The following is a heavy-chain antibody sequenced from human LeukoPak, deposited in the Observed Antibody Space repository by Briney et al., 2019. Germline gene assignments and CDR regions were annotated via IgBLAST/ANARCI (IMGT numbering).Heavy chain of an antibody. CDR3: ARDGSLRLAVAGTPGMDV. V-gene: IGHV1-69*04. CDR1: GGTFTSYA. D-gene: IGHD6-19*01. CDR2: IIPILGIA. Sequence: SVKVSCKASGGTFTSYAISWVRQAPGQGLEWMGRIIPILGIANYAQKFQGRVTITADKSTSTAYMELSSLRSEDTAVYYCARDGSLRLAVAGTPGMDVWGQGTTVTVSS. J-gene: IGHJ6*02.